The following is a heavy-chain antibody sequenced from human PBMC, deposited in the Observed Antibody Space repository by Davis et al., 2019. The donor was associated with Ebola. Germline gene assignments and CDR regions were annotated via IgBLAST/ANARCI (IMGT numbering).Heavy chain of an antibody. D-gene: IGHD3-3*01. CDR2: ISGSGGST. J-gene: IGHJ5*02. V-gene: IGHV3-23*01. CDR1: GFTFDDYA. Sequence: PGGSLRLSCAASGFTFDDYAMHWVRQAPGKGLEWVSAISGSGGSTYYADSVKGRFTISRDNSKNTLYLQMNSLRAEDTAVYYCAKDQDFWSGYYTNWFDPWGQGTLVTVSS. CDR3: AKDQDFWSGYYTNWFDP.